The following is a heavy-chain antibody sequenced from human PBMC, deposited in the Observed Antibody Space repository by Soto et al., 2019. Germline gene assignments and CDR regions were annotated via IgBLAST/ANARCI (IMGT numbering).Heavy chain of an antibody. CDR2: INHSGST. V-gene: IGHV4-34*01. CDR1: GGSFSGYY. D-gene: IGHD1-1*01. J-gene: IGHJ6*02. Sequence: PSETLSLTCAVYGGSFSGYYWSWIRQPPGKGLEWIGEINHSGSTNYNPSLKSRVTISVDTSKNQFSLKLSSVTAADTAVYYCARGLERPRYYYGMDVWGQGTTVTVSS. CDR3: ARGLERPRYYYGMDV.